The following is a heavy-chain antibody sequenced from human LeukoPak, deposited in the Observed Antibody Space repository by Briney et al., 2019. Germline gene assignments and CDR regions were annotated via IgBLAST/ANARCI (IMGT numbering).Heavy chain of an antibody. Sequence: SETLSLTCAVYGGSFSGYYWSWIRQPPGKGLEWIGEINHSGSTNYNPSLKSRVTISVDTSKNQFSLKLSSVTAADTAVYYCARALGPMVRAYFDYWGQGTLVTVSS. CDR1: GGSFSGYY. V-gene: IGHV4-34*01. D-gene: IGHD3-10*01. CDR3: ARALGPMVRAYFDY. J-gene: IGHJ4*02. CDR2: INHSGST.